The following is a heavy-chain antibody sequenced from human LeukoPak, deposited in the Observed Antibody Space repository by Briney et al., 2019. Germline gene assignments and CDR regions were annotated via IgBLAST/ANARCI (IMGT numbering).Heavy chain of an antibody. CDR3: ARRKYYDILTGYYADWFDR. J-gene: IGHJ5*02. Sequence: SDTLPHTRTVSGGSISSSSYYWRWLREPPGKGLEWFESIHYSGSTHYTLSRKTRLTISVDTTEIQFSLKLSSVTAADTAVYYCARRKYYDILTGYYADWFDRWGQGTLVTVSA. V-gene: IGHV4-39*01. CDR1: GGSISSSSYY. D-gene: IGHD3-9*01. CDR2: IHYSGST.